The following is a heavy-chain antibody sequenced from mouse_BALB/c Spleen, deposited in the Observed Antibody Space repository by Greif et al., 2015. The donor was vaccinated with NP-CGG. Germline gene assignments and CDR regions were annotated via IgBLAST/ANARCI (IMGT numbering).Heavy chain of an antibody. Sequence: EVQLQQSGPGLVEPSQSLSLTCSVTGYSITSGYYWNWIRQFPGNKLEWMGYISYDGSNNYNPSLKNRISITRDTSKNQFFLKLNSVTTEDTATYYCARDSPFYDYDAMDYWGQGTSVTVSS. CDR1: GYSITSGYY. V-gene: IGHV3-6*02. CDR3: ARDSPFYDYDAMDY. CDR2: ISYDGSN. J-gene: IGHJ4*01. D-gene: IGHD2-10*01.